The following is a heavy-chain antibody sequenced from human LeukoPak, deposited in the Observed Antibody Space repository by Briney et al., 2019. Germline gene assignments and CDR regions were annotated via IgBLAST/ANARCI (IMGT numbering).Heavy chain of an antibody. CDR2: IYSGGST. D-gene: IGHD3-22*01. V-gene: IGHV3-53*01. J-gene: IGHJ3*02. Sequence: GGSLRLSCAASGFTVSSNYMSWVRQAPGKGLEWVSVIYSGGSTYYADSVKGRFTISRDNSKNTLYLQMNSLRAEDTAVYYCAKSMIVGRLGAFDIWGQGTMVTVSS. CDR1: GFTVSSNY. CDR3: AKSMIVGRLGAFDI.